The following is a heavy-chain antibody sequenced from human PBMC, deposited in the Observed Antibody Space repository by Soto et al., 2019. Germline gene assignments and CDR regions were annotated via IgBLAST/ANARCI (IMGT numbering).Heavy chain of an antibody. V-gene: IGHV2-5*02. J-gene: IGHJ4*02. CDR2: IYWDDDK. CDR3: APSGCGDGDPCFDY. CDR1: GFSLTTSPVG. D-gene: IGHD4-17*01. Sequence: QITLKESGSDLVRPTQTLTLTCSFSGFSLTTSPVGVGWIRQPPGKALEWLALIYWDDDKRYSPSLRSRLTITKDTSRNQVVLTMTNMDPVDTGTYYCAPSGCGDGDPCFDYWGQGALVAVSS.